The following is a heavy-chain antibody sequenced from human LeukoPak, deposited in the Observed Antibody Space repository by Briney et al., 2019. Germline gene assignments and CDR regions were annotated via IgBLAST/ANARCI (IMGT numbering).Heavy chain of an antibody. CDR3: ARGSIFGVVIGEIDY. Sequence: PSETLSPTCTVSGGSISSYYWSWIRQPPGKGLEWIGYIYYSGSTNYNPSLKSRVTISVDTSKNQFSLKLSSVTAADTAVYYCARGSIFGVVIGEIDYWGQGTLVTVSS. V-gene: IGHV4-59*01. D-gene: IGHD3-3*01. CDR1: GGSISSYY. CDR2: IYYSGST. J-gene: IGHJ4*02.